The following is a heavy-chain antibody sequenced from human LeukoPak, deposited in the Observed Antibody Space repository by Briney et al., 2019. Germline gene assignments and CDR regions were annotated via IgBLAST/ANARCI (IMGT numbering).Heavy chain of an antibody. CDR2: IYYSGST. CDR3: ARAVGVVVPAALTFDY. D-gene: IGHD2-2*01. V-gene: IGHV4-31*03. J-gene: IGHJ4*02. CDR1: GGSISSGGYY. Sequence: SETLSLTCSVSGGSISSGGYYWSWIRQHPGKGLEWIGYIYYSGSTYYNPSLKGRVTISVDTSKNQFALKLSSVTAADTAVYYCARAVGVVVPAALTFDYWGQGTLVTVSS.